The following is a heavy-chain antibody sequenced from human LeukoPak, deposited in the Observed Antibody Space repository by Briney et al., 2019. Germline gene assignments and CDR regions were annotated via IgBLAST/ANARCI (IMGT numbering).Heavy chain of an antibody. CDR1: GFTFSSYG. CDR2: ISGSGGST. Sequence: GGTLRLSCAASGFTFSSYGMSWVGQAPGKGLDWVSAISGSGGSTYYADSVKGRFTISRDNSKNTLYLQMNSLRAEDTAVYYCAKEGPGITMVRGLYYFDYWGQGTLVTVSS. D-gene: IGHD3-10*01. V-gene: IGHV3-23*01. J-gene: IGHJ4*02. CDR3: AKEGPGITMVRGLYYFDY.